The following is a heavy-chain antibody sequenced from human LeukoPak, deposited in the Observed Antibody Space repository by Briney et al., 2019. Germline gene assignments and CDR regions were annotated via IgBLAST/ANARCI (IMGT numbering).Heavy chain of an antibody. V-gene: IGHV3-30*02. Sequence: GGSLRLSCAASGFTVSSNYMSWVRQAPGKGLEWVAFIRYDGSNKYYADSVKGRFTISRDNSKNTLYLQMNSLRAEDTAVYYCAKDPPDAFDIWGQGTMVTVSS. J-gene: IGHJ3*02. CDR3: AKDPPDAFDI. CDR2: IRYDGSNK. CDR1: GFTVSSNY.